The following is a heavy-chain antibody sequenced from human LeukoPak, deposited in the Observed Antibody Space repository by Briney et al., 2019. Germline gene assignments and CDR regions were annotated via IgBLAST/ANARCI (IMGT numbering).Heavy chain of an antibody. CDR1: GGTFSSYA. V-gene: IGHV1-69*06. Sequence: SVKVSCKASGGTFSSYAISWVRQAPGQGLEWMGRIIPIFGTANYAQKFQGRVTITADKSTSTAYMELSSLRSKDTAVYYCASSRSDSSGYYWLPFDYWGQGTLVTVSS. CDR3: ASSRSDSSGYYWLPFDY. D-gene: IGHD3-22*01. J-gene: IGHJ4*02. CDR2: IIPIFGTA.